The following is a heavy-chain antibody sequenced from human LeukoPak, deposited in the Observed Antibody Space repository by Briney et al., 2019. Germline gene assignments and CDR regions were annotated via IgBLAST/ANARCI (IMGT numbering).Heavy chain of an antibody. CDR3: ARVDSATKLAFDI. D-gene: IGHD3-10*01. J-gene: IGHJ3*02. Sequence: PGGSLRLSCAASGFTVSSNYMSWVRQAPGKGLEWVSVIYSGGSTYYADSVKGRFTISRDNSKSTLYLQMNSLRAEDTAVYYCARVDSATKLAFDIWGQGTMVTVSS. CDR2: IYSGGST. CDR1: GFTVSSNY. V-gene: IGHV3-53*01.